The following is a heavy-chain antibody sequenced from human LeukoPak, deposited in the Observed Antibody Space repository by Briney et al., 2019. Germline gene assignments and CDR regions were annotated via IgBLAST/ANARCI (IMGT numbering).Heavy chain of an antibody. J-gene: IGHJ3*02. CDR3: ARQPSATAAFDI. Sequence: SETLSLTCAVSGGSISSYYWSWIRQPPGKGLEWIAYIYYNGNTNYNPSFKSRVTISVDTSKNQFSLKLSSVAAADTALYYCARQPSATAAFDIWGQGTMVTVSS. V-gene: IGHV4-59*08. D-gene: IGHD5-18*01. CDR2: IYYNGNT. CDR1: GGSISSYY.